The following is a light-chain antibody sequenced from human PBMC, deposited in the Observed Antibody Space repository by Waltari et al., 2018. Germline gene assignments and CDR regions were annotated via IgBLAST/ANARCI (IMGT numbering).Light chain of an antibody. J-gene: IGKJ4*01. CDR1: QSVGNK. CDR2: SAS. V-gene: IGKV3-20*01. CDR3: QFYGSSPLT. Sequence: EIVMTQSPATLSVSPGERATLSCRASQSVGNKLAWYQQRPGQAPSLLIFSASTRATGVPDRFSGSGSDTDFILTISRLEPEDVAVYYCQFYGSSPLTFGGGTKVEIK.